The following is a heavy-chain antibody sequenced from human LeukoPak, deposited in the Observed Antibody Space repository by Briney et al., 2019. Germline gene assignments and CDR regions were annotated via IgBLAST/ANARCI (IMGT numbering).Heavy chain of an antibody. CDR2: IYYNGST. J-gene: IGHJ4*02. CDR3: ARLYCMSAGCYEIY. D-gene: IGHD2-15*01. V-gene: IGHV4-59*08. CDR1: GGSISGYS. Sequence: SETLSLTCTVSGGSISGYSWSWIRQPPGKGLEYIGYIGYIYYNGSTNHNPSLKSRVTISLDSSKNVFSLRLTSATAADTAIYYCARLYCMSAGCYEIYWGQGTLVTVSS.